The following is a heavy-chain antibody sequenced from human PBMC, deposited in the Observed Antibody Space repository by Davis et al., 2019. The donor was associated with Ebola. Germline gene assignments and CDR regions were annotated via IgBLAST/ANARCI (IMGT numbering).Heavy chain of an antibody. CDR2: INPNSGGT. CDR3: AREAEVDGSIFFLH. J-gene: IGHJ1*01. D-gene: IGHD3-10*01. V-gene: IGHV1-2*04. CDR1: GYTFTGYY. Sequence: ASVKVSCKASGYTFTGYYMHWVRQAPGQGLEWMGWINPNSGGTNYAQKFQGWVTMTRDTSTSTAHMELRGLRSDDTAVYYCAREAEVDGSIFFLHWGQGTLVTVSS.